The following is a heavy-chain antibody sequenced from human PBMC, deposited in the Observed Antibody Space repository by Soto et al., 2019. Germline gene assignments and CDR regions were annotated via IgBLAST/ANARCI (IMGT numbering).Heavy chain of an antibody. CDR3: ARGDCVGGTCYSLAGSFYYYMDV. V-gene: IGHV3-74*01. Sequence: EVQLVESGGGLVQPGGSLRLSCAASGFTFSNYWMYWVRQAPGKGLVWVSRINSDGSVSSYADSVKGRLTISRDNVKNTLYLQMDSLRAEDTAVYYCARGDCVGGTCYSLAGSFYYYMDVWGKGTTVTFFS. D-gene: IGHD2-15*01. CDR1: GFTFSNYW. CDR2: INSDGSVS. J-gene: IGHJ6*03.